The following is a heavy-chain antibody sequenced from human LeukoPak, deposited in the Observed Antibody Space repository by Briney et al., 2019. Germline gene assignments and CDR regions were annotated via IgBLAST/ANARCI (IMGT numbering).Heavy chain of an antibody. V-gene: IGHV5-51*01. CDR2: IYPGDSDT. CDR3: ARLGITIFGVVKENGINWFDP. D-gene: IGHD3-3*01. J-gene: IGHJ5*02. CDR1: GYSFTSYW. Sequence: GESLKISCKGSGYSFTSYWIGWVRQMPGKGLEWMGIIYPGDSDTRYSPSFQGQVTISADKSISTAYLQWSSLKASDTAMYYCARLGITIFGVVKENGINWFDPWGQGTLVTVFS.